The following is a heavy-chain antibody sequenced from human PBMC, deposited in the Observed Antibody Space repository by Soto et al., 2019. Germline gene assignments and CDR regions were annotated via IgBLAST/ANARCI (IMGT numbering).Heavy chain of an antibody. CDR2: INPNNGGT. V-gene: IGHV1-2*04. CDR3: AIQRSGVVY. Sequence: QVHLVQSGPEVKKPGASVKVSCKASGYTFTGNSLHWVRQAPGQGLEWMGWINPNNGGTNCAQKFRGWVTMTRDTSISTAYMDLSRLKSDDTALYYCAIQRSGVVYWGQGTQVTVSS. J-gene: IGHJ4*02. CDR1: GYTFTGNS. D-gene: IGHD2-15*01.